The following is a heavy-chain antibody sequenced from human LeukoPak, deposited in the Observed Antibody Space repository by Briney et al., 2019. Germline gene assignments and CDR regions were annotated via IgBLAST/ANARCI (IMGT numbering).Heavy chain of an antibody. CDR1: GGSISSYY. Sequence: SETLSLTCTVSGGSISSYYWSWIRQPPGKGLEWIGYIYYSGSTNYNPSLKSRVTISVDTSKNQFCLKLSSVTAADTAVYYCAREGDGDYSNDAFDIWGQGTMVTVSS. V-gene: IGHV4-59*01. D-gene: IGHD4-17*01. J-gene: IGHJ3*02. CDR3: AREGDGDYSNDAFDI. CDR2: IYYSGST.